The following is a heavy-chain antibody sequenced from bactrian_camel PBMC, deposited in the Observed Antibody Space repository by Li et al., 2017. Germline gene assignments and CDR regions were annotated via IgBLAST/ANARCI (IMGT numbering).Heavy chain of an antibody. CDR3: AAAQAALVSFGPRGNSADCPAEYNY. CDR1: GYAYNAGC. D-gene: IGHD6*01. Sequence: QLVESGGGSVEAGGSLRLSCAVSGYAYNAGCIAWLRQPPGKERERVAIVDRGDGGTEYDDSVKGRLTISQDNAKNTVYLQMNSLKPEDTAMYYCAAAQAALVSFGPRGNSADCPAEYNYWGQGTQVTVS. J-gene: IGHJ4*01. CDR2: VDRGDGGT. V-gene: IGHV3S25*01.